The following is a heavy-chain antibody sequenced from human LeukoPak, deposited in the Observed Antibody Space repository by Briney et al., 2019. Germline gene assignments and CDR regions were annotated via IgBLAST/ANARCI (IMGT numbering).Heavy chain of an antibody. V-gene: IGHV4-4*07. CDR3: ARDRAVGGRIDY. CDR2: IYTSGST. CDR1: GGSISSYF. Sequence: SETLSLTCTVSGGSISSYFWTWIRQPAGKGLEWIGRIYTSGSTNYNPSLKSRVTMSVDTSKNQFSLKLSSVTAADTAVYYCARDRAVGGRIDYWGQGTLVTVSS. J-gene: IGHJ4*02. D-gene: IGHD6-19*01.